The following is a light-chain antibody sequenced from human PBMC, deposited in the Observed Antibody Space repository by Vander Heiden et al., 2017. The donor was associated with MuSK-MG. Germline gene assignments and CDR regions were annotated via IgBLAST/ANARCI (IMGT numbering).Light chain of an antibody. CDR1: QDSSNY. J-gene: IGKJ4*01. CDR2: DAS. V-gene: IGKV1-33*01. CDR3: QQDDNLPLT. Sequence: DIQMTQSPHPLSASVADSVTLTCQANQDSSNYLNWDQQKTGKAPKLLIYDASNLETGVPSRFSGSGSGTEFTFTISSLQPEDIATYYCQQDDNLPLTFGGGTKVEIK.